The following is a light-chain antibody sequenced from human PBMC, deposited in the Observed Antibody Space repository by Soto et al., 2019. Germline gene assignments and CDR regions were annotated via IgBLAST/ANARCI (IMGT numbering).Light chain of an antibody. CDR1: QSVSSN. CDR3: QQYNNWPRT. V-gene: IGKV3-15*01. J-gene: IGKJ1*01. CDR2: GAS. Sequence: EIVMMQSPATLSVSPGERATLSCRASQSVSSNLAWYQQKPGQAPRLLIYGASTRATGIQARFSGSGSGTEFTLPIRSLQSEDFAVYYCQQYNNWPRTVGQGTKVDI.